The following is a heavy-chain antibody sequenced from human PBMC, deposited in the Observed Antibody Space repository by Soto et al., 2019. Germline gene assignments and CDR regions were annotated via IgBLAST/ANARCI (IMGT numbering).Heavy chain of an antibody. CDR3: ARGTRDCSTTSCHSPQGYFRHDMDV. CDR2: IIPMFGSS. D-gene: IGHD2-2*01. CDR1: GGTFSSYA. Sequence: GASVKVSCKASGGTFSSYAFSWVRQAPGQGLEWMGGIIPMFGSSTYAQKSRGRVTITADESTSTAYMDLSSLRSEDSADYYCARGTRDCSTTSCHSPQGYFRHDMDVWGPATTVTVSS. J-gene: IGHJ6*02. V-gene: IGHV1-69*13.